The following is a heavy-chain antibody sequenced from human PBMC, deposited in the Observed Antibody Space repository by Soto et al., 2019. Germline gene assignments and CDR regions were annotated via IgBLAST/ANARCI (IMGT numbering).Heavy chain of an antibody. CDR1: GGTFSSYA. CDR2: IIPIFGTA. D-gene: IGHD3-3*01. CDR3: GRARSGGVVACGMDV. V-gene: IGHV1-69*12. J-gene: IGHJ6*02. Sequence: QVQLVQSGAEVKKPGSSVKVSCKASGGTFSSYAISWVRQAPGQGLEWMGGIIPIFGTANYAQKVQGRVTITADESTSTAELELSSLRSEDTAVYYCGRARSGGVVACGMDVWGQGTTVTVSS.